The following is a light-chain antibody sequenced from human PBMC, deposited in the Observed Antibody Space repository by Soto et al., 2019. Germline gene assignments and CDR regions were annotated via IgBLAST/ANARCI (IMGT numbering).Light chain of an antibody. Sequence: DVQVTHSASSLSWSIVDRVTITCHXSQNXTXXXSWYQQKPGKAPNLLIYHASKLAKGVTSRFSGSGSGTDFSFIITSLQREDLATYYCQQYYGLPPLTFGQGTRLEIK. CDR2: HAS. V-gene: IGKV1-33*01. J-gene: IGKJ5*01. CDR1: QNXTXX. CDR3: QQYYGLPPLT.